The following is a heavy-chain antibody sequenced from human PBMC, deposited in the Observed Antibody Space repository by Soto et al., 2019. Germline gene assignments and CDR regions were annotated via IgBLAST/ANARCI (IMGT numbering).Heavy chain of an antibody. V-gene: IGHV3-64*01. CDR1: GFTFSSYD. CDR2: ISSNGGTT. Sequence: EVQLAESGGGMVQPGGSLRLSCVASGFTFSSYDMHWVRQAPGKRLEYVSSISSNGGTTYYGNSVKGRFTISRDTSKNTLYLQMGSLRAGDMAVYYCVRRVSGNDDYWGQGTLVTVSS. D-gene: IGHD1-1*01. CDR3: VRRVSGNDDY. J-gene: IGHJ4*02.